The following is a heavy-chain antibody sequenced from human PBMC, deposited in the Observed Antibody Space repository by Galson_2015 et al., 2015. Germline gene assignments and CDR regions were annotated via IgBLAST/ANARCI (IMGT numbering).Heavy chain of an antibody. CDR2: IYHSGST. D-gene: IGHD3-22*01. Sequence: TLSLTCAVSGGSTSSGGYSWSWIRQPPGKGLEWIGYIYHSGSTYYNPSLKSRVTISVDTSKNQFSLKLSSVTAADTAVYYCARAMMGAFDIWGQGTMVTVSS. CDR3: ARAMMGAFDI. V-gene: IGHV4-30-2*01. J-gene: IGHJ3*02. CDR1: GGSTSSGGYS.